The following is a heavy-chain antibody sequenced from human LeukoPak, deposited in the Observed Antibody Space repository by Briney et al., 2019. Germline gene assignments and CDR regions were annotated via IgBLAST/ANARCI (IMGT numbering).Heavy chain of an antibody. CDR2: ISSGGGRT. D-gene: IGHD3-10*01. V-gene: IGHV3-23*01. CDR1: GFAFSSYA. CDR3: AKAPNYYGSGSYYNNWFDP. J-gene: IGHJ5*02. Sequence: PGGSLRLSCAASGFAFSSYAIRWVRQAPGKGLEWVSTISSGGGRTYNADYVKGRFTISRDNSKNTLYLQMDSLRAEDTAVYYCAKAPNYYGSGSYYNNWFDPWGQGTLVTVSS.